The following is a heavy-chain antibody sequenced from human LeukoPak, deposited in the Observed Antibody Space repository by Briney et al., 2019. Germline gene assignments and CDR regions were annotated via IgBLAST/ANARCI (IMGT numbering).Heavy chain of an antibody. CDR3: AKDYYDSSGYYLPDY. J-gene: IGHJ4*02. CDR1: GFTFDDYA. Sequence: GGSLRLSCAASGFTFDDYAMHWVRQAPGKGLEWVSGISWNSGSIGYADPVKGRFTISRDNAKNSLYLQMNSLRAEDTALYYCAKDYYDSSGYYLPDYWGQGTLVTVSS. V-gene: IGHV3-9*01. D-gene: IGHD3-22*01. CDR2: ISWNSGSI.